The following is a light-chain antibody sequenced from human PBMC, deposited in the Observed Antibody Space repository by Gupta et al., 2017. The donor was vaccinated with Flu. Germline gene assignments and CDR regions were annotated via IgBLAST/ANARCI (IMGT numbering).Light chain of an antibody. J-gene: IGLJ2*01. CDR1: SSDVGGYDY. CDR3: SSYAGGESRL. Sequence: FTISCTGSSSDVGGYDYVSWYQQHPGNAPHLIIYEVTRRPSGVPDRFSGSGSGSTASLTVSGLQAEDEAEYFCSSYAGGESRLFGGGTKLTVL. CDR2: EVT. V-gene: IGLV2-8*01.